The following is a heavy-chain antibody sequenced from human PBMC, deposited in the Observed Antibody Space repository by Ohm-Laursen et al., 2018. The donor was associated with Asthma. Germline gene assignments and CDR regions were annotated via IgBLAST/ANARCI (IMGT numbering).Heavy chain of an antibody. CDR1: GFTFSSYS. J-gene: IGHJ4*02. CDR3: ARDKDLNY. Sequence: SLRLSCAASGFTFSSYSMNWVRQAPGKGLEWVSSTSSDRSDIFYADSVKGRFTISRDNAKNSLYLQMNSLRAEDTAVYYCARDKDLNYWGQGTLVTVSS. V-gene: IGHV3-21*01. CDR2: TSSDRSDI.